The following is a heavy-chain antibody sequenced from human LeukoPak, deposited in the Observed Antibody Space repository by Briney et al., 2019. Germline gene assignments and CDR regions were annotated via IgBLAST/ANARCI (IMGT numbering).Heavy chain of an antibody. V-gene: IGHV4-39*07. CDR3: ARELTYYYDSSGYYQNYYFDY. J-gene: IGHJ4*02. D-gene: IGHD3-22*01. CDR2: IYYSGST. CDR1: GDSISSSSYY. Sequence: SETLSLTCTVSGDSISSSSYYWGWIRQPPGKGLEWIGSIYYSGSTYYNPSLKSRVTISVDTSKNQFSLKLSSVTAADTAVYYCARELTYYYDSSGYYQNYYFDYWGQGTLVTVSS.